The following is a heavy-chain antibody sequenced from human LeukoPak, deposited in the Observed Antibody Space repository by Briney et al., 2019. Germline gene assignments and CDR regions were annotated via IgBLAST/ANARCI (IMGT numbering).Heavy chain of an antibody. V-gene: IGHV3-23*01. Sequence: GGSLRLSCAASGFTFSSYAMSWVRQAPGKGLEWVSAVGGRGDSTYYADSVKGRFTISRDNSKNTLYLQMNSLRAEDTAVYYCAKHPGFVGWGQGTLVTVSS. CDR2: VGGRGDST. CDR3: AKHPGFVG. D-gene: IGHD6-25*01. J-gene: IGHJ4*02. CDR1: GFTFSSYA.